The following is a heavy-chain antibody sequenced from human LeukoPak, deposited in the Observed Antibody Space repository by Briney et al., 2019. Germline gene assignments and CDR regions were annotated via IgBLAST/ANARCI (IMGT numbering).Heavy chain of an antibody. D-gene: IGHD2-2*01. CDR3: AAVCSSTSCYWYYYTDV. CDR2: INQSGST. V-gene: IGHV4-34*01. Sequence: SETLSLTCAVYGGSFSGYYWSWIRQPPGKGLEWIGEINQSGSTNYNPSLKSRVTISVDTSKKQFSLRLSPVTAADTAVYYCAAVCSSTSCYWYYYTDVWGKGTTVTVSS. CDR1: GGSFSGYY. J-gene: IGHJ6*03.